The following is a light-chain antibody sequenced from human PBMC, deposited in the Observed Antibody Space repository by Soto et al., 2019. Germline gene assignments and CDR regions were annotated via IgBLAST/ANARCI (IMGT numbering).Light chain of an antibody. CDR3: QQYNSYSRVT. Sequence: EIVMTQSPATLSVSPGERATLSCRASQSVSSNLAWYQQKPGQAPRLLIYDASTRATAIPARFSGSGSGTEFTLTISSLQPDDFATYYCQQYNSYSRVTFGPGTKVDIK. V-gene: IGKV3-15*01. J-gene: IGKJ3*01. CDR2: DAS. CDR1: QSVSSN.